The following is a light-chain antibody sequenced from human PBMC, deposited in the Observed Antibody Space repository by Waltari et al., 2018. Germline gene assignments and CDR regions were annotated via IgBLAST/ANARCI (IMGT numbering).Light chain of an antibody. CDR3: QQYHDSPPT. CDR2: GAS. CDR1: QSVFTNS. Sequence: DIVLTHSPGTLSLSPGERATLSCRASQSVFTNSLAWYQQKPGQAPRLLIFGASNRASGIPDRFSGSGSGTDFTLTIRRLEPEDFAMYYCQQYHDSPPTFGGGTNVEI. V-gene: IGKV3-20*01. J-gene: IGKJ4*01.